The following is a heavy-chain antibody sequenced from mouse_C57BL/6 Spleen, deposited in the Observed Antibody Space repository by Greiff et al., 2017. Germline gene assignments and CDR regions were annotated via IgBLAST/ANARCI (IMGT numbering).Heavy chain of an antibody. Sequence: EVQVVESGPGLVKPSQSLSLTCSVTGYSITSGYYWNWIRQFPGNKLEWMGYISYDGSNNYNPSLKNRISITRDTSKNQFFLKVNSVTTEDTATYYCARDSSGPFDYWGQGTTLTVSS. D-gene: IGHD3-2*02. CDR3: ARDSSGPFDY. V-gene: IGHV3-6*01. CDR1: GYSITSGYY. CDR2: ISYDGSN. J-gene: IGHJ2*01.